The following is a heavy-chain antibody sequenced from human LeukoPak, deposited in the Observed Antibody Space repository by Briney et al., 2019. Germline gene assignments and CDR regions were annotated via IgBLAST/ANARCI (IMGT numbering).Heavy chain of an antibody. Sequence: SETLSLTCTVSGGSICNFYSNCSWQPPGQGLEWIGYISSSGSTNYNPSLQSRLTISLVTSRNQFSLQLNSVTAADTAVYYCAVATNMGGAYGYSFDYWAQGTLVTVSS. J-gene: IGHJ4*02. CDR3: AVATNMGGAYGYSFDY. V-gene: IGHV4-59*01. D-gene: IGHD1-26*01. CDR2: ISSSGST. CDR1: GGSICNFY.